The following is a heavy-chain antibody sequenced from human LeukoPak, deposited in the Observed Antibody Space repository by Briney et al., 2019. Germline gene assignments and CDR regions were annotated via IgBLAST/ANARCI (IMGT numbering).Heavy chain of an antibody. V-gene: IGHV3-48*03. Sequence: PGGSLRLSCAASGFTFSSYEMNWVRQAPGKGLEWVSYIRNRGNIIYYADSVKGRFTISRDNAKNSLYLQMNSLRAEDTAVYYCAGGNDWPNYYYYGMDVWGQGTTVTVSS. CDR2: IRNRGNII. J-gene: IGHJ6*02. CDR3: AGGNDWPNYYYYGMDV. D-gene: IGHD3-3*01. CDR1: GFTFSSYE.